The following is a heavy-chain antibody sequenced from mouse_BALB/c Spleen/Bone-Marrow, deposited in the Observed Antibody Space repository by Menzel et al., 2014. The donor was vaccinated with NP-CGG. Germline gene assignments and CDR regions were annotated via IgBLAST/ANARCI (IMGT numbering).Heavy chain of an antibody. CDR3: ARHGITRLLDY. J-gene: IGHJ2*01. D-gene: IGHD2-4*01. CDR2: ISSGGSYT. CDR1: GFTFSSYA. Sequence: EVKLVDSGGGLVKPGGSLKLSCAASGFTFSSYAMSWVRQTPEKRLEWVATISSGGSYTYHPDSVKGRFTISRDNAKNTLYLQMSSLRSEDTAVYYCARHGITRLLDYWGQGTTLTVSS. V-gene: IGHV5-9-3*01.